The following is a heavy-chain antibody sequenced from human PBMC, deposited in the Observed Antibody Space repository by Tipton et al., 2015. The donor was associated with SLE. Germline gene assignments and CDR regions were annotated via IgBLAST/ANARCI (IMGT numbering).Heavy chain of an antibody. J-gene: IGHJ4*02. D-gene: IGHD3-9*01. CDR2: IYYSGST. CDR1: GGSISSYY. CDR3: AREIDWRYFDY. Sequence: TLSLTCTVSGGSISSYYWSWIRQPPGKGLEWIGYIYYSGSTNYNPSLKSRVTISVDTSKNQFSLKLSSVTAADTAVYYCAREIDWRYFDYWGQGTLVTVSS. V-gene: IGHV4-59*01.